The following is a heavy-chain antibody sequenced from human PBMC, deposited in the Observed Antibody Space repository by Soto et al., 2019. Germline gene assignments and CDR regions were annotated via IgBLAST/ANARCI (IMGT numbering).Heavy chain of an antibody. V-gene: IGHV6-1*01. CDR2: TYYRSKWYN. CDR3: ARLIGNSWLDS. J-gene: IGHJ5*01. D-gene: IGHD2-8*01. CDR1: GDSVSTNSAT. Sequence: SQTLSLICAISGDSVSTNSATWDWFRQTPSRGLEWLGRTYYRSKWYNDYAVSVKGRITINPDTSNNQLSLQLNSVTPDDTVVYYCARLIGNSWLDSWGQGILVTVSS.